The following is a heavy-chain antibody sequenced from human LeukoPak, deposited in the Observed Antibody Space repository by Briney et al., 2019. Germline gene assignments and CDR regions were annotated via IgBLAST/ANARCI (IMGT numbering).Heavy chain of an antibody. CDR2: ISSGSSYI. CDR3: ARGRRELRYGPDY. V-gene: IGHV3-21*01. Sequence: GGSLRLSCAASGFTFSSYSMNWVRRAPGKGLEWVSSISSGSSYIFYADSVKGRFTISRDSAKNSLYLQMNSLRAEDTAVYYCARGRRELRYGPDYWGQGILVTVSS. J-gene: IGHJ4*02. D-gene: IGHD3-9*01. CDR1: GFTFSSYS.